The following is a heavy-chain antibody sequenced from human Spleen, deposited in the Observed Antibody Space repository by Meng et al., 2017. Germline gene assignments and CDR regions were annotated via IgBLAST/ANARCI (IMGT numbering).Heavy chain of an antibody. D-gene: IGHD6-19*01. Sequence: QVQLQESGPGLVKPSQPLSLTCTVSGGSISSGDSYWGLNRQPPGKGLEWIGGIGHSGFTYYTPSLKSRITVSIDTSKNQFSLRLASVTAADTAVYYCVRSSGWVRTGFDPWGQGTLVTVSS. CDR2: IGHSGFT. J-gene: IGHJ5*02. V-gene: IGHV4-39*01. CDR1: GGSISSGDSY. CDR3: VRSSGWVRTGFDP.